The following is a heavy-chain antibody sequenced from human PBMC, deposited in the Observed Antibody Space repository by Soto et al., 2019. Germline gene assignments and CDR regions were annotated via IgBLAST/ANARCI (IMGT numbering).Heavy chain of an antibody. J-gene: IGHJ5*01. D-gene: IGHD7-27*01. CDR2: IYKSATT. CDR1: GDSISNLDYF. Sequence: SETLSLTCSVSGDSISNLDYFWAWIRQPPGQALEYIGYIYKSATTYYNPSFESRVAISVDTSKSQFSLNVTSVTAADTAVYFCARGRYCLTGRCFPNWFDSWGQVALVTVSS. CDR3: ARGRYCLTGRCFPNWFDS. V-gene: IGHV4-30-4*01.